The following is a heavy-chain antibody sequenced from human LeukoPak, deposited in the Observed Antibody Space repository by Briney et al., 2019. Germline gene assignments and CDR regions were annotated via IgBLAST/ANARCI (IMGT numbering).Heavy chain of an antibody. V-gene: IGHV4-39*01. CDR1: GGSISSSYYY. D-gene: IGHD6-19*01. CDR3: ARRLGIAVFDY. CDR2: IYYSGST. Sequence: KTSETLSLTYTVSGGSISSSYYYWGWIRQPPGKGLELIGSIYYSGSTYYNPSLRSRVTMSVDTSKNQFSLKMSSVTAADTAVYHCARRLGIAVFDYWGQGTLVTVSS. J-gene: IGHJ4*02.